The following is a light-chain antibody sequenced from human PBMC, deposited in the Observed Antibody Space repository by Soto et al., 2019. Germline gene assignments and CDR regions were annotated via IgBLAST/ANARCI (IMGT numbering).Light chain of an antibody. CDR3: QVSSFRLRT. CDR2: WAS. CDR1: QTALDSSNNKDF. J-gene: IGKJ1*01. V-gene: IGKV4-1*01. Sequence: VMAQSQDSLAVSLGERATINCKSSQTALDSSNNKDFLTWYQQKPGQPPELLIYWASTREFGVPDRFSGSGSGTDFTLTISCLQAEDVVVYYCQVSSFRLRTFG.